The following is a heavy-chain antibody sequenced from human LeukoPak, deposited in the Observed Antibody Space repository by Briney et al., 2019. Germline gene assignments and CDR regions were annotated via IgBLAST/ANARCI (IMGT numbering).Heavy chain of an antibody. D-gene: IGHD3-3*01. CDR1: GYTFTGYY. V-gene: IGHV1-2*02. Sequence: ASVKVSCKASGYTFTGYYMHWVRQAPGQGLEWMGWINPNSGDTNYAQKFQGRVTMTRDTSISTAYMDLSRLRSDDTAVYYCARDLTPITIFRFDPWGQGTLVTVSS. CDR3: ARDLTPITIFRFDP. J-gene: IGHJ5*02. CDR2: INPNSGDT.